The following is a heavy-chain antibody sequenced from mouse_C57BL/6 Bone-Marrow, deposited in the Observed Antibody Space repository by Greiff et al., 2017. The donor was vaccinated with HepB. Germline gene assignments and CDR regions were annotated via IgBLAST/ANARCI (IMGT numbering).Heavy chain of an antibody. V-gene: IGHV6-3*01. CDR2: IRLKSDNYAT. J-gene: IGHJ2*01. D-gene: IGHD1-2*01. CDR1: GFTFSNYW. CDR3: TAPHYYDNDY. Sequence: EVMLVESGGGLVQPGGSMKLSCVASGFTFSNYWMNWVRQSPEKGLEWVAQIRLKSDNYATHYAVSGKGRFTIAKADSNSSFYLQMNNLRAEDTGIYSSTAPHYYDNDYWGQGTTLTVSS.